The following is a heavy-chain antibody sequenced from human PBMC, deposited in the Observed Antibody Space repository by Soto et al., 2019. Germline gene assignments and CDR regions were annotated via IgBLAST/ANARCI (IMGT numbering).Heavy chain of an antibody. D-gene: IGHD3-9*01. CDR2: IHPNGSPTA. CDR1: GYTFTSHY. Sequence: ASVKVSCKASGYTFTSHYIHWVRQAPGQGLEWMGVIHPNGSPTANYAQKFQGRVTITADESTSTAYMELSSLRSEDTAVYYCARGLGSYFDWLSGTDPWGQGTLVTVSS. CDR3: ARGLGSYFDWLSGTDP. V-gene: IGHV1-46*01. J-gene: IGHJ5*02.